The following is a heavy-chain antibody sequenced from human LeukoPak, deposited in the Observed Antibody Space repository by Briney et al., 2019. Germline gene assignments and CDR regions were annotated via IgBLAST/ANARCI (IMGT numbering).Heavy chain of an antibody. CDR2: IYTSGST. D-gene: IGHD5-18*01. Sequence: SETLSLTCAVYGGSFSSYYWSWIRQPAGKGLEWIGRIYTSGSTNYNPSLKSRVTMSVDTSKNQFSLKLSSVTAADTAVYYCARSRIYGYDFDYWGQGTLVTVSS. V-gene: IGHV4-59*10. CDR1: GGSFSSYY. J-gene: IGHJ4*02. CDR3: ARSRIYGYDFDY.